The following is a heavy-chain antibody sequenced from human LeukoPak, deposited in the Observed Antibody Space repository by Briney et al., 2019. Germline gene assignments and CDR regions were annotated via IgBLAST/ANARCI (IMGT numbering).Heavy chain of an antibody. V-gene: IGHV4-61*02. CDR3: ARRKSGYSYGFDY. D-gene: IGHD5-18*01. CDR2: IYTNGKT. J-gene: IGHJ4*02. Sequence: SQTLSLTCTVSGGSISSGSYYWSWIRQPAGKGLEWIGRIYTNGKTNYNPSLKSRVTISVDTSKNQFSLKVTSVTAADTAVYYCARRKSGYSYGFDYWGQGTLVTVSS. CDR1: GGSISSGSYY.